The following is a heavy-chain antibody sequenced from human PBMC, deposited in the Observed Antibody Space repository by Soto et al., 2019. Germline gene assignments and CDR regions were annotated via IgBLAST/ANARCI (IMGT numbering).Heavy chain of an antibody. CDR3: ARTINDFWSGPRRFDY. J-gene: IGHJ4*02. D-gene: IGHD3-3*01. V-gene: IGHV2-26*01. CDR2: VFGSDEE. CDR1: GFSLNDARLG. Sequence: QVTLKESGPVLVRPTETLTLTCTVSGFSLNDARLGVTWIRQSPGKALEWLAHVFGSDEESQNTSLRSRVTISKDTSKSKVVLSMTNVDPVDKGKYFCARTINDFWSGPRRFDYWAREPWSPSHQ.